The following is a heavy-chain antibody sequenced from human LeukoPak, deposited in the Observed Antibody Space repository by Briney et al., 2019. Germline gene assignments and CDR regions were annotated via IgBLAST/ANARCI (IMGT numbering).Heavy chain of an antibody. J-gene: IGHJ6*03. CDR2: IYYSGST. D-gene: IGHD2-2*01. V-gene: IGHV4-61*10. CDR1: GGSISSGSYY. Sequence: SQTLSLTCTVSGGSISSGSYYWSWIRQPAGKGLEWIGYIYYSGSTNYNPSLKSRVTISVDTSKNQFSLKLSSVTAADTAVYYCARTRIVVVPAASEIYYYYYYMDVWGKGTTVTISS. CDR3: ARTRIVVVPAASEIYYYYYYMDV.